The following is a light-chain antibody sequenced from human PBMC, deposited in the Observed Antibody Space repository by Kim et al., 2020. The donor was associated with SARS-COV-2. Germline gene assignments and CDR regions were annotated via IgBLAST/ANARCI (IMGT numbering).Light chain of an antibody. J-gene: IGKJ1*01. CDR2: AAS. Sequence: IQLTQSPSSLSASVGDRVTITCRASQGISSYLAWYQQKPGKAPKLLIYAASTLRSGVPSRFSGSGSGTDFTLTISSLQPEDFATYYCQQLNSYLWTFGQGTKVDIK. CDR3: QQLNSYLWT. V-gene: IGKV1-9*01. CDR1: QGISSY.